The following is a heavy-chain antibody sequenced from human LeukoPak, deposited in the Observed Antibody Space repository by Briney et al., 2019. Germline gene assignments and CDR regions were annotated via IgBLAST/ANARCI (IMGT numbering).Heavy chain of an antibody. CDR3: TTDGDFWSGYWEIPNWFDP. D-gene: IGHD3-3*01. V-gene: IGHV3-30*03. Sequence: GGSLRLSCAASGFTFSSYGMHWVRQAPGKGLEWVAVISYDGSNKYYADSVKGRFTISRDNSKNTLYLQMNGLKTEDTAVYYCTTDGDFWSGYWEIPNWFDPWGQGTLVTVSS. J-gene: IGHJ5*02. CDR2: ISYDGSNK. CDR1: GFTFSSYG.